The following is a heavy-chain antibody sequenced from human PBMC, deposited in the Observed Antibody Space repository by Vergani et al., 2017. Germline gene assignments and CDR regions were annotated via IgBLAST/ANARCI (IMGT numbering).Heavy chain of an antibody. Sequence: EVHLVESGGGLVQPGRSLRLSCSGSGFTLGDYAMTWVRQAPGKGLEWVSGINWNSDSIAYADSVRGRFTISRDNANRSISLHMSRLRVEDTAVYFCVRGGLATIYNWFDPWGQGTLVTVSS. CDR3: VRGGLATIYNWFDP. V-gene: IGHV3-20*04. J-gene: IGHJ5*02. D-gene: IGHD5-24*01. CDR1: GFTLGDYA. CDR2: INWNSDSI.